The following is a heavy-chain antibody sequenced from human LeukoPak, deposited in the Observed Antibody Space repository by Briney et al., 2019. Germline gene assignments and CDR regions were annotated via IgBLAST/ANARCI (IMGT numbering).Heavy chain of an antibody. CDR3: ARDRDYDILTGTKVY. V-gene: IGHV1-18*01. J-gene: IGHJ4*02. CDR1: GYTFTSYG. Sequence: ASVKVSCKASGYTFTSYGISWVRQAPGQGLEWMGWISAYNGNTNYAQKLQGRVTMTTDTSTRTAYMELSRLRSDDTAVYYCARDRDYDILTGTKVYWGQGTLVTVSS. D-gene: IGHD3-9*01. CDR2: ISAYNGNT.